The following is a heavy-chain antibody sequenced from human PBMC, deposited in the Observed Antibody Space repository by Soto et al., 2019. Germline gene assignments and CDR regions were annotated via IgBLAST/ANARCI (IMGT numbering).Heavy chain of an antibody. CDR1: GGTFSSYA. D-gene: IGHD5-12*01. Sequence: QVQLVQSGAEVKKPGSSVKVSCKASGGTFSSYAISWGRQAPGQGLEWMGGIISIFGTANYAQKVQGRVTITADESTSTDYMELSNQRSEDRDVYYSAINPSSNVTTIYYDGMDVWGQGTTVTVSS. CDR2: IISIFGTA. V-gene: IGHV1-69*12. J-gene: IGHJ6*02. CDR3: AINPSSNVTTIYYDGMDV.